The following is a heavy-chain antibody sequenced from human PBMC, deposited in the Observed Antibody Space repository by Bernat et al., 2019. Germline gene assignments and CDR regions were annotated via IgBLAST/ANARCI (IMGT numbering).Heavy chain of an antibody. Sequence: QVQLQESGPGLVKPSGTLSLTCAVSGGSISSSNWWSWVRQSPGKGLEWIGEIYHSGSTNYNPSLNGRVTTSIDESKNQFSLKLTSVTAADTAVYYCARYYYYYMDVWGKGTTVTVSS. CDR1: GGSISSSNW. J-gene: IGHJ6*03. CDR3: ARYYYYYMDV. V-gene: IGHV4-4*02. CDR2: IYHSGST.